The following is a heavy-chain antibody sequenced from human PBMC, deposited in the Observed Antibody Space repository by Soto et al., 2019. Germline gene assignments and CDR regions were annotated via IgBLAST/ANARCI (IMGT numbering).Heavy chain of an antibody. D-gene: IGHD5-18*01. CDR1: AFTLGDYA. CDR3: GKDTVSDTAMVLFDY. CDR2: ISWNSGSI. V-gene: IGHV3-9*01. Sequence: GGSMRLSCAAAAFTLGDYAIHCVRQAPEKCLEWVSGISWNSGSIGYADSVKGRFTISRDNGKNSLYLEMNSLRAEATAQYYSGKDTVSDTAMVLFDYWGQGTLVTVSS. J-gene: IGHJ4*01.